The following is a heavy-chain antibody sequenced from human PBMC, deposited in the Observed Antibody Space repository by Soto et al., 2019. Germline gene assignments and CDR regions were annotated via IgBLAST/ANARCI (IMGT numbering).Heavy chain of an antibody. V-gene: IGHV4-31*03. J-gene: IGHJ5*02. CDR1: GGSISSGGYY. D-gene: IGHD3-3*01. Sequence: SETLSLTCTVSGGSISSGGYYWSWIRQHPGKGLEWIGYIYYSGSTYYNPSLKSRVTISVDTSKNQFSLKLSSVTAADTAVYYCARVLYDFWSGYYNWFDPWGQGTLVTVSS. CDR3: ARVLYDFWSGYYNWFDP. CDR2: IYYSGST.